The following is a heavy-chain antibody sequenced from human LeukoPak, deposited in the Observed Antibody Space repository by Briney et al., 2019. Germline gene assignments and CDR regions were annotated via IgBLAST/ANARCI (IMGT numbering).Heavy chain of an antibody. Sequence: GGSLRLSCVASGFTFSSYEMNWVRQAPGKGPEWDSHIASDCRTKYCADSVKVRFTISRDDAKNSLYLQMNSLRAEDPAVYYCARSSGSYRPFDSWGQGTLVTVSS. CDR3: ARSSGSYRPFDS. CDR2: IASDCRTK. V-gene: IGHV3-48*03. CDR1: GFTFSSYE. J-gene: IGHJ4*02. D-gene: IGHD3-22*01.